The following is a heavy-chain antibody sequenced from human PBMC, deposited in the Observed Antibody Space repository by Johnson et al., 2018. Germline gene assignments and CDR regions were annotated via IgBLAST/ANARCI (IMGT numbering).Heavy chain of an antibody. D-gene: IGHD5-24*01. CDR2: ISSSGSTI. CDR1: GFTFSDYY. CDR3: AKDDAEDGAFDI. V-gene: IGHV3-11*04. Sequence: QVQLVESGGGLVKXGGSXRLXCAASGFTFSDYYMSWIRQAPGKGLEWVSYISSSGSTIYYADSVKGRFTISRDNAKNSLYLQMNSLRDEDTAVYYCAKDDAEDGAFDIWGQGTIVTVSS. J-gene: IGHJ3*02.